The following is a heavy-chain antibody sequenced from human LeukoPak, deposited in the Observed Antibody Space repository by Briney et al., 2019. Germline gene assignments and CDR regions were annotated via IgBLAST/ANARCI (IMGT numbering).Heavy chain of an antibody. CDR1: GGSISSYY. CDR3: ARTTLRAFDI. CDR2: IYYSGST. Sequence: SETLSLTCTVSGGSISSYYWSWIRQPPGKGLEWIGYIYYSGSTNYNPSLKSRVTISVDTSKNQFSLKLSSVAAADTAVYYCARTTLRAFDIWGQGTMVTVSS. J-gene: IGHJ3*02. D-gene: IGHD3-16*01. V-gene: IGHV4-59*01.